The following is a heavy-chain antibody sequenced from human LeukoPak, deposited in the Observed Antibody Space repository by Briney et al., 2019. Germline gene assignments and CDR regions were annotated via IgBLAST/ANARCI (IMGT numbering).Heavy chain of an antibody. CDR1: GFTFSNAW. CDR3: VGRPYYYYGMDV. J-gene: IGHJ6*02. V-gene: IGHV3-53*01. CDR2: IYSGDST. Sequence: GGSLRLSCAASGFTFSNAWMNWVRQATGKGLECVAAIYSGDSTYYPDSVKGRFSISRDNSKNTLYLQMSSLRAEDTAIYYCVGRPYYYYGMDVWGQGTTVTVSS.